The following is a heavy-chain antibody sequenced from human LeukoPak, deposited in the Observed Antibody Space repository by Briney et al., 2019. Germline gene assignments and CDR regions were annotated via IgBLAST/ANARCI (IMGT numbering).Heavy chain of an antibody. Sequence: SETLTLTCTVSGGSISSSSYYWGWIRQPPEKGLEWIGSIYYSGSTYYNPSLKSRVTISVDTSKNQFSLKLSSVTAADTAVYYCARQPPTVSYGMDVWGQGTTVTVSS. CDR3: ARQPPTVSYGMDV. J-gene: IGHJ6*02. D-gene: IGHD4-17*01. CDR1: GGSISSSSYY. CDR2: IYYSGST. V-gene: IGHV4-39*01.